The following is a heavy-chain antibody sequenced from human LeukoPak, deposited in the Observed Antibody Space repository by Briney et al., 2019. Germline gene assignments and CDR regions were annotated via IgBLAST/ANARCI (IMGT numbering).Heavy chain of an antibody. Sequence: SETLSLTCTVSGGSIRSYYWRWIQPPPRKGGAWMGYIYYSGTTNYHPSLESRVTISVDTSKNQFSLKLSSATAADTAVYYCARTVTTSWVYDYWGQGTLVTVSS. CDR1: GGSIRSYY. D-gene: IGHD4-17*01. J-gene: IGHJ4*02. CDR3: ARTVTTSWVYDY. CDR2: IYYSGTT. V-gene: IGHV4-59*01.